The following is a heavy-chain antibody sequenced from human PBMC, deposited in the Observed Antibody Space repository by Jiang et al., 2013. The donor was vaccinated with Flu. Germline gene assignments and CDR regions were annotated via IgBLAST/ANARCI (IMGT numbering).Heavy chain of an antibody. CDR1: GFTFTFYG. D-gene: IGHD5-12*01. Sequence: VQLLESGGGLVQPGGSLRLSCAASGFTFTFYGMTWVRQAPGKGLEWVSGISTFGDTTYYADSVKGRFTISRDNSKNTLYLQMNSLRAEDTAVYYCARRGDQIVATMLFDYWGQGTLVTVSS. J-gene: IGHJ4*02. CDR3: ARRGDQIVATMLFDY. CDR2: ISTFGDTT. V-gene: IGHV3-23*01.